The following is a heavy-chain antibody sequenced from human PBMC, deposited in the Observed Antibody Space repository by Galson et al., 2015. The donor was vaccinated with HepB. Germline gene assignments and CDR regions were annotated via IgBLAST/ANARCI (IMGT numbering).Heavy chain of an antibody. J-gene: IGHJ4*02. CDR3: AKGRYASRSHFDS. CDR2: ISASGADT. D-gene: IGHD3-16*01. Sequence: SLRLSCAASGFTFSIYAMSWVRQARGKGLEWVSTISASGADTKYAESVNGRFTISRDNANNTLSLQMTSPRDEDTALYFCAKGRYASRSHFDSWGQGALVTVSS. CDR1: GFTFSIYA. V-gene: IGHV3-23*01.